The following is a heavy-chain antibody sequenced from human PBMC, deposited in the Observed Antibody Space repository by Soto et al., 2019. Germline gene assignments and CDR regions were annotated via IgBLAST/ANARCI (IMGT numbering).Heavy chain of an antibody. CDR3: ARHLQQLVFGY. V-gene: IGHV4-39*01. CDR2: INYSGST. CDR1: GVSISSSSYY. J-gene: IGHJ4*02. Sequence: SETLSLTCTVSGVSISSSSYYWGWIRQPPGKGLEWIGNINYSGSTYYNPSLKSRVTISVDTSKNQFSLKLSSVTAADTAVYYCARHLQQLVFGYWGQGTLVTVSS. D-gene: IGHD6-13*01.